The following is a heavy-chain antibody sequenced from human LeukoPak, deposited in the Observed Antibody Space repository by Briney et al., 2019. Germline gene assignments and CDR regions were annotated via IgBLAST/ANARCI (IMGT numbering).Heavy chain of an antibody. J-gene: IGHJ3*02. CDR3: ARAGHVITMIVVLDAFDI. CDR1: GFTFGSFS. CDR2: ISSSGSTI. V-gene: IGHV3-48*04. Sequence: GGSLRLSCAASGFTFGSFSMTWVRQAPGKGLEWLSYISSSGSTIYYADSVKGRFTISRDNAKSSLYLQMNTLRAEDTAVYYCARAGHVITMIVVLDAFDIWGQGTMVTVSS. D-gene: IGHD3-22*01.